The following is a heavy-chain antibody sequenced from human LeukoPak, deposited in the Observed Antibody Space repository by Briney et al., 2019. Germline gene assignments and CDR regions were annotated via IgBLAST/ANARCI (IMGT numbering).Heavy chain of an antibody. CDR3: ARAARLYYYDSSGYYYSYYFDY. Sequence: SENLSLNCSVSGVSISSYYWSWLRQPAGKGLEWVGRLYTSGCNNYHPSLKRGVTMSVDTSKNQFSLKLSSVPAADTAVYYCARAARLYYYDSSGYYYSYYFDYWGQGTLVTVSS. D-gene: IGHD3-22*01. CDR2: LYTSGCN. CDR1: GVSISSYY. J-gene: IGHJ4*02. V-gene: IGHV4-4*07.